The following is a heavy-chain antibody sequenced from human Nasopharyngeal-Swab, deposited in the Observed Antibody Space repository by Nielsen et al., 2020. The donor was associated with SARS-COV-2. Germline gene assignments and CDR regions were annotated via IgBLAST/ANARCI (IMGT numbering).Heavy chain of an antibody. Sequence: GESLKISCAASGFTFSDYYMSWIRQAPGKGLEWVSYISSSGSTIYYADSVKGRFTISRDNAKNSLYLQMNSLRAEDTAVYYCARGNSYGFYYFDYWGKGTLVTVSS. CDR1: GFTFSDYY. J-gene: IGHJ4*02. CDR3: ARGNSYGFYYFDY. D-gene: IGHD5-18*01. V-gene: IGHV3-11*04. CDR2: ISSSGSTI.